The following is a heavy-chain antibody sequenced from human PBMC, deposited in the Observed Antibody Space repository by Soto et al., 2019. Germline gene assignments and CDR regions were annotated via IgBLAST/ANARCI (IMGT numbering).Heavy chain of an antibody. CDR2: IYYSGST. CDR3: AREEYGPYCYYGMYV. D-gene: IGHD4-17*01. J-gene: IGHJ6*02. V-gene: IGHV4-31*01. Sequence: QVQLQESGPGLVKPSQTLSLTCTVSGGSISSGGYYWSWIRQHPGKGLEWIGYIYYSGSTYYNPSLNGPVTLSVDTSKSPFSLKLSSVTAADTAVYYCAREEYGPYCYYGMYVWGQGTTVTVSS. CDR1: GGSISSGGYY.